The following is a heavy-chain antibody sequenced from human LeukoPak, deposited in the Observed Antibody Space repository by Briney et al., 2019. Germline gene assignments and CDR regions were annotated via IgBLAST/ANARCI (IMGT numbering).Heavy chain of an antibody. CDR2: FTLSGTI. CDR1: GAYVTTYS. D-gene: IGHD1-20*01. J-gene: IGHJ4*02. Sequence: PSETLSLTCIVSGAYVTTYSWNWIRQSPGKGLEWIGYFTLSGTISYSSSLKSRVTISRDTSKNQLSLKLTSVTAADTAVYYCARVPYNWNDEWVGTQGYFDYWGQGTLVTVSS. V-gene: IGHV4-59*08. CDR3: ARVPYNWNDEWVGTQGYFDY.